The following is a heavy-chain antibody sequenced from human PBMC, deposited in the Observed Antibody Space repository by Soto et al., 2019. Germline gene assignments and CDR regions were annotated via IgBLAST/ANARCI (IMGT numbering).Heavy chain of an antibody. V-gene: IGHV1-46*01. Sequence: GASVKVSCKTSGSTFTNYHMHWVRQAPVQGLEWVGKINPNTGSTNYAQNFQGRVSVTRDTSTSTVYMELSSLRSDDTALYYCTLDSSGFDRNYCDYWGQGTLVTVSS. CDR2: INPNTGST. J-gene: IGHJ4*02. CDR1: GSTFTNYH. CDR3: TLDSSGFDRNYCDY. D-gene: IGHD6-25*01.